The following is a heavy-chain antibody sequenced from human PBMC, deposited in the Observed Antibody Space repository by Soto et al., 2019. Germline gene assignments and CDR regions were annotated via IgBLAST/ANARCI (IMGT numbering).Heavy chain of an antibody. D-gene: IGHD3-10*01. CDR2: ISGSGGST. J-gene: IGHJ4*02. CDR3: AKSGRITMVRGVTPTPFDY. Sequence: GGSLRLSCAASGFTFSSYAMSWVRQAPGKGLEWVSAISGSGGSTYYADSVKGRFPISRDNSKNTLYLQMNSLRAEDTAVYYCAKSGRITMVRGVTPTPFDYWGQGTLVTVSS. CDR1: GFTFSSYA. V-gene: IGHV3-23*01.